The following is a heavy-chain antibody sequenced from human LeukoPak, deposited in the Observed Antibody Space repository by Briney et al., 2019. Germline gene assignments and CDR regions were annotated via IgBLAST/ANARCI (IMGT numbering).Heavy chain of an antibody. CDR1: GYTFTSYY. CDR2: INPSGGST. Sequence: ASVKVSCKASGYTFTSYYMHWVRQAPGQGLEWMGIINPSGGSTGYAQKFQGRVTMTRDTSTSTVYMELSSLRSEDTAVYYCARAQRITMIVVVKWLLGYWGQGTLVTVSS. D-gene: IGHD3-22*01. J-gene: IGHJ4*02. V-gene: IGHV1-46*01. CDR3: ARAQRITMIVVVKWLLGY.